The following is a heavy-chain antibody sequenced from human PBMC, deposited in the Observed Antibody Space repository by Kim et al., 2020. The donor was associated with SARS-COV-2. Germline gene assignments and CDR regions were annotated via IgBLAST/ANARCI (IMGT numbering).Heavy chain of an antibody. D-gene: IGHD4-17*01. Sequence: SVKVSCKASGGTFSSYAISWVRQAPGQGLEWMGGIIPIFGTANYAQKFQGRVTITADESTSTAYMELSSLRSEDTAVYYCARDLSYRNDYGDSHRPYWGQGTLVTVSS. CDR3: ARDLSYRNDYGDSHRPY. J-gene: IGHJ4*02. CDR1: GGTFSSYA. V-gene: IGHV1-69*13. CDR2: IIPIFGTA.